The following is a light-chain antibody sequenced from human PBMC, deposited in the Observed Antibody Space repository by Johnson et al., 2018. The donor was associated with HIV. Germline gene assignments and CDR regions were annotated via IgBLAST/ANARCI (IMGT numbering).Light chain of an antibody. CDR2: DNN. CDR1: SSNIGNNY. J-gene: IGLJ1*01. CDR3: GTWDSSLTSYV. V-gene: IGLV1-51*01. Sequence: QPVLTQPPSVSAAPRQKVTISCSGSSSNIGNNYVSWYQHLPGTAPKLLIYDNNKRPSGIPGRFSGSKSGPSATLGITGLQTGDEADYYCGTWDSSLTSYVFGAGTKVTVL.